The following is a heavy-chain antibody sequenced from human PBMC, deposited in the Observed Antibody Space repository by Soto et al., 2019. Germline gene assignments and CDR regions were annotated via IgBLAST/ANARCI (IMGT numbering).Heavy chain of an antibody. CDR2: MNPNSGNT. D-gene: IGHD3-3*01. V-gene: IGHV1-8*01. J-gene: IGHJ6*02. CDR3: ARVSPVTIFRVVISSYFFYGMDV. Sequence: ASVKVSCKASGYTFTSYDINWVRQATGQGLEWMGWMNPNSGNTGYAQKFQGRVTMTRNTSISTAYMELSSLRSEDTAVYYCARVSPVTIFRVVISSYFFYGMDVWG. CDR1: GYTFTSYD.